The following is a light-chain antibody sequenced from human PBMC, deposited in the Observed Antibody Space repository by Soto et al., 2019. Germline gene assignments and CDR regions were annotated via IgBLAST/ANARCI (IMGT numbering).Light chain of an antibody. Sequence: QSVLTQPPSVSGAPGQSVTISCTGSSSNIGAGYNVHWYQQLPGTAPKLLIYGNSNRPSGVPDRFSGSKSGTSASLAITKIQAEDEADYYCQSYDSSLSVVFGGGTKLTVL. CDR3: QSYDSSLSVV. J-gene: IGLJ2*01. CDR2: GNS. CDR1: SSNIGAGYN. V-gene: IGLV1-40*01.